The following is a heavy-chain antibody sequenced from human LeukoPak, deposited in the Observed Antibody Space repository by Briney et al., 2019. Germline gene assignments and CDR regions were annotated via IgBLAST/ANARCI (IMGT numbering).Heavy chain of an antibody. Sequence: GGSLRLSCAASGFTFSSYAMNWVRQAPGKGLEWVSAISSSGSSTYYADSVKGRFTISRDNSKNTLYLQMNSLRAEDTAVYYCAKDRGQLVPKYNWFDPWGQGTLVTASA. V-gene: IGHV3-23*01. CDR2: ISSSGSST. J-gene: IGHJ5*02. CDR3: AKDRGQLVPKYNWFDP. D-gene: IGHD6-6*01. CDR1: GFTFSSYA.